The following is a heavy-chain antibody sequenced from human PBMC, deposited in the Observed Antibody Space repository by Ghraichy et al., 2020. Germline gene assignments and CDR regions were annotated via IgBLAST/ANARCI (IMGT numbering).Heavy chain of an antibody. CDR3: SKVRDQSY. Sequence: GESLNISCTASGFNFSYYAMSWVRQAPGKGLEWVSSISGTGDGSDDILYYADSVKGRFTISRDNSKNKLYLQMNSLRAEDTAIYYCSKVRDQSYWGQGTLVTVAS. CDR2: ISGTGDGSDDIL. CDR1: GFNFSYYA. V-gene: IGHV3-23*01. J-gene: IGHJ4*02. D-gene: IGHD2-21*01.